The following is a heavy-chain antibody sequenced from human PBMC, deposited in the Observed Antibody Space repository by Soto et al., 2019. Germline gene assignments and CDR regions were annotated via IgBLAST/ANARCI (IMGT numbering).Heavy chain of an antibody. CDR1: GYTLSNDF. J-gene: IGHJ4*02. Sequence: VKRSRKASGYTLSNDFMDRLLQAPGQGLEWMGILNPRGGSTSYAQKFQGRVTMTRDTSTSTVYMELSSLRSEDTAVYYCARGSSGCYTHFDYWGQGGLVTVSP. V-gene: IGHV1-46*03. CDR2: LNPRGGST. D-gene: IGHD6-19*01. CDR3: ARGSSGCYTHFDY.